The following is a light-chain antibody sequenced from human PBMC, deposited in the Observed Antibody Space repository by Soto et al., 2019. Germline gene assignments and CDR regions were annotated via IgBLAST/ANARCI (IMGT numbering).Light chain of an antibody. J-gene: IGKJ4*01. CDR1: QSVSIN. Sequence: EIVMTQSPATLSVSPGERATLSCRASQSVSINLAWYQQKPGQAPRLLIYGASTSATGIPARFSGSGSGTEFTLTISSLQSEDFAVYYCQQYNNWLSTFGGGTKVEIK. V-gene: IGKV3-15*01. CDR3: QQYNNWLST. CDR2: GAS.